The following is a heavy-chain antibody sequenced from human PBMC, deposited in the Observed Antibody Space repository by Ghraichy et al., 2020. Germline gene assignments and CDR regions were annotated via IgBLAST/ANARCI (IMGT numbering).Heavy chain of an antibody. CDR3: ARDRPTSTYPIVVVPAAN. CDR1: GFTFSSYS. V-gene: IGHV3-48*02. D-gene: IGHD2-2*01. Sequence: GGSLRLSCAASGFTFSSYSMNWVRQPPGKGLEWVSYISSISSTIYYADSVKDRFTISRDNAKNSLYLQMNSLRDEDTAVYYCARDRPTSTYPIVVVPAANWGQGTLVTVSS. CDR2: ISSISSTI. J-gene: IGHJ4*02.